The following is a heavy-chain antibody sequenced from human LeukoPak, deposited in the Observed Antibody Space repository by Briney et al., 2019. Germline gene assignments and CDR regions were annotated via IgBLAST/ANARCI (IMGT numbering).Heavy chain of an antibody. J-gene: IGHJ4*02. CDR1: GFTFSDYY. Sequence: GGSLRLSCAASGFTFSDYYMSWIRQAPGKGLEWVSYISSSSSYTNYADSVKGRFTISRDNAKNSLYLQINSLRAEDTAVYYCARREDGFDYWGQGTLVTVSS. D-gene: IGHD2-15*01. CDR3: ARREDGFDY. V-gene: IGHV3-11*03. CDR2: ISSSSSYT.